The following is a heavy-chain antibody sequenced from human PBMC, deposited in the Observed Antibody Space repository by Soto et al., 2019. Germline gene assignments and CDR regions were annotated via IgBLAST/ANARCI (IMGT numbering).Heavy chain of an antibody. CDR3: ARDYYGDYGMDFDY. V-gene: IGHV3-33*01. J-gene: IGHJ4*02. CDR2: IWYDGSNK. CDR1: GFTFSSYG. D-gene: IGHD4-17*01. Sequence: QVQLVESGGGVVQPGRSLRLSCAASGFTFSSYGMHWVRQAPGKGLEWVAVIWYDGSNKYYADSVKGRFTISRDNSKNTLYLQMNSLRAEDMAVYYCARDYYGDYGMDFDYWGQGTLVTVSS.